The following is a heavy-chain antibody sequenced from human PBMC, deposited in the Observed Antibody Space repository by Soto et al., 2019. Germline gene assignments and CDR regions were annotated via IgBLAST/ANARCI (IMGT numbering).Heavy chain of an antibody. D-gene: IGHD3-3*01. CDR1: GFTFSSYA. Sequence: GGSLRLSCAASGFTFSSYAMSWVRQAPGKGLEWVSAISGSGGSTYYADSVKGRFTISRDNSKNTLYLQMNSLRAEDTAVYYCAKVLPATYYDFWSGYYTDYYGMDVWGQGTTVTVSS. J-gene: IGHJ6*02. CDR2: ISGSGGST. CDR3: AKVLPATYYDFWSGYYTDYYGMDV. V-gene: IGHV3-23*01.